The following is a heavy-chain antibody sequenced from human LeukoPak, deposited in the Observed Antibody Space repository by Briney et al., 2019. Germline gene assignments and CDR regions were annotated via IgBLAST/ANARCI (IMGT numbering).Heavy chain of an antibody. V-gene: IGHV3-53*01. CDR3: ARGDDSGYYDYFDY. J-gene: IGHJ4*02. CDR2: IYTGGNT. CDR1: GFTVDSNY. D-gene: IGHD3-22*01. Sequence: GGSLRLSCAASGFTVDSNYLSWVRQAPGKGLEWVSTIYTGGNTYYAASVKGRFTISRDFSKNTVFLHMNSLRAEDTAMYYCARGDDSGYYDYFDYWGQGALVTASS.